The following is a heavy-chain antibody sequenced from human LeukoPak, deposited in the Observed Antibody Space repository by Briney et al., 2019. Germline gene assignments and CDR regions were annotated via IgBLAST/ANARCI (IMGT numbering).Heavy chain of an antibody. J-gene: IGHJ4*02. CDR2: IYSGGST. Sequence: GGSLRLSCAASGLTVSSNYMSWVRQAPGKGLEWVSVIYSGGSTYYADSVKGRFTISRDNSKNTLYLQMNSLRAEDTAVYYCAKGLWLAAAGTPLDYWGQGTLVTVSS. V-gene: IGHV3-53*01. D-gene: IGHD6-13*01. CDR1: GLTVSSNY. CDR3: AKGLWLAAAGTPLDY.